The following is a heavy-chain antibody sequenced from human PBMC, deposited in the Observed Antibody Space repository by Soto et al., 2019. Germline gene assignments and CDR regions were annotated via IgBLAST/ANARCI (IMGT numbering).Heavy chain of an antibody. CDR2: ISAYNGNT. CDR3: ARKQWLYYYDGMDV. V-gene: IGHV1-18*01. CDR1: GYTFTTYG. D-gene: IGHD6-19*01. Sequence: QVQLVQSGAEVKKPGASVKVSCKASGYTFTTYGISWVRQAPGQGLEWMGWISAYNGNTNYAQKIQGRVTMTTDTSTSTAYMWLRSLRSDDTAVYYCARKQWLYYYDGMDVWGKGTTVTVSS. J-gene: IGHJ6*04.